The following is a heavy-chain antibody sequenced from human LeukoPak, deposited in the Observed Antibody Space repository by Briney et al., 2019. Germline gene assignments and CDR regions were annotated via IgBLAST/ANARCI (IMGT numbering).Heavy chain of an antibody. V-gene: IGHV3-23*01. Sequence: GGSLRLSCAASGFTFDDYAMHWARQAPGKGLEWVSAISGSGGSTYYADSVKGRFTISRDNSKNTLYLQMNSLRAEDTAVYYCAKDDLPPLYFDWSYYFDYWGQGTPVTVSS. CDR2: ISGSGGST. CDR1: GFTFDDYA. CDR3: AKDDLPPLYFDWSYYFDY. J-gene: IGHJ4*02. D-gene: IGHD3-9*01.